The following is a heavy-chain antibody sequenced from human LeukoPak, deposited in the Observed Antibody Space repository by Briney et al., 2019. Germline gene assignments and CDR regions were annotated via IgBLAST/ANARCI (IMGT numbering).Heavy chain of an antibody. CDR1: GGSISSGGYY. CDR3: ARAISYYRGWFDP. J-gene: IGHJ5*02. Sequence: PSETLSLTCTVSGGSISSGGYYWSWIRQPPGKGLEWIGYIYHSGSTYYNPSLKSRVTISVDRSKNQFSLKLSSVTAADTAAYYCARAISYYRGWFDPWGQGTLVTVSS. V-gene: IGHV4-30-2*01. CDR2: IYHSGST. D-gene: IGHD3-10*01.